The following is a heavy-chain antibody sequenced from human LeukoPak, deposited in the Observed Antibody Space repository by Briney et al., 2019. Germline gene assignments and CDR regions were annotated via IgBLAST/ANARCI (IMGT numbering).Heavy chain of an antibody. CDR2: IYTSGST. CDR1: GGSISSYY. D-gene: IGHD3-9*01. Sequence: SETLSLTCTVSGGSISSYYWSWIRQPAGKGLEWIGRIYTSGSTNYNPSLKSRVTMSVDTSKNQFSLKLSSVTAADTAVYYCARHNFYDILTGYPYFDYWGQGTLVTVSS. J-gene: IGHJ4*02. CDR3: ARHNFYDILTGYPYFDY. V-gene: IGHV4-4*07.